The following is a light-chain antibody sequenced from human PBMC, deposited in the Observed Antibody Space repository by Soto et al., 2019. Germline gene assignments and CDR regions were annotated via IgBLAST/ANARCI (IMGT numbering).Light chain of an antibody. J-gene: IGKJ3*01. CDR3: QQYNNWPGLT. Sequence: EIVMTQSPATLSVSPGERATLSCRASQSVSSNLAWYQQKPGQAPRLLIYGASTRATGIPARFSGSGSGTEFTLTISSLQSEDFVVYYCQQYNNWPGLTFGPGTKVDIK. CDR1: QSVSSN. V-gene: IGKV3-15*01. CDR2: GAS.